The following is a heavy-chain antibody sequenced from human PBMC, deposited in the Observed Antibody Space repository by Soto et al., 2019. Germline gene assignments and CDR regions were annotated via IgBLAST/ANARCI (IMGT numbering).Heavy chain of an antibody. CDR2: IYYSGST. D-gene: IGHD5-18*01. V-gene: IGHV4-39*01. CDR1: GGSISSSSYY. J-gene: IGHJ3*02. CDR3: ARKRHRYGRGYDAFDI. Sequence: SETLSLTCTVSGGSISSSSYYWGWIRQPPGKGLEWIGSIYYSGSTYYNPSLKSRVTISVDTSKNQFSLKLSSVTAAETAVYYCARKRHRYGRGYDAFDIWGQGTMVTVSS.